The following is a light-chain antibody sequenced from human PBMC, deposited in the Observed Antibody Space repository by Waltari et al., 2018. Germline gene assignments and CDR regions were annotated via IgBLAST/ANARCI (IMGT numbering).Light chain of an antibody. CDR2: KVS. Sequence: DVVMAQSPLSMPVTVGQPASISCRSSQSLVFSDGNTYLNWFQQRPGQSPRRLIYKVSNRYSGVPDRFSGSGSVTHFTLKISRVEAEDVGLDDCMQATHLPYSFGQGTKLEIK. CDR1: QSLVFSDGNTY. CDR3: MQATHLPYS. V-gene: IGKV2-30*01. J-gene: IGKJ2*03.